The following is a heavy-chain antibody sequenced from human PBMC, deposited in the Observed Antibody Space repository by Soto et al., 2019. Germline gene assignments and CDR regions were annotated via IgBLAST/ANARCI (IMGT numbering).Heavy chain of an antibody. CDR1: GFTFSDYY. J-gene: IGHJ1*01. CDR3: ARDLWVAGSDAEYLQH. D-gene: IGHD6-19*01. Sequence: GGSLRLSCAASGFTFSDYYMSWVRQAPGKGLEWVSYISSNGGATHYADSVKGRFTISRDSAKNSLYLEMNSLRVEDTAVYYCARDLWVAGSDAEYLQHWGQGTLVTVSS. CDR2: ISSNGGAT. V-gene: IGHV3-11*01.